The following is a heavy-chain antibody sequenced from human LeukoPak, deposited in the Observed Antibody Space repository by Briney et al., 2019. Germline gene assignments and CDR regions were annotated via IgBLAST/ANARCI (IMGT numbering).Heavy chain of an antibody. CDR2: IYYSGST. D-gene: IGHD3-3*01. V-gene: IGHV4-39*01. J-gene: IGHJ5*01. Sequence: SETLSLTCTVSGGSISSSSYCWGWIRQPPGKGLEWIGSIYYSGSTYYNPSLKSRVTISVDTSKNQFSLKLSSVTAADTAVYYCARLDYDFWSGSARWFDPWGQGTLVTVSS. CDR3: ARLDYDFWSGSARWFDP. CDR1: GGSISSSSYC.